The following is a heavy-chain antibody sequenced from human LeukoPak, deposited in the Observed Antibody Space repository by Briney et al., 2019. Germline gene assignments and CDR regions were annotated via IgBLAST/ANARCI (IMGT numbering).Heavy chain of an antibody. CDR3: ARFVLYGSNCFDI. D-gene: IGHD4-17*01. CDR1: GGSISSSSYY. CDR2: IYYSGRT. V-gene: IGHV4-39*01. J-gene: IGHJ3*02. Sequence: SEILSLTCTVSGGSISSSSYYWGWIRQPPGKGLEWIGTIYYSGRTYYSPSLKSRVTISVDTSKNQFSLKLSSVTAADTALYYCARFVLYGSNCFDIWGQGTMVTVSS.